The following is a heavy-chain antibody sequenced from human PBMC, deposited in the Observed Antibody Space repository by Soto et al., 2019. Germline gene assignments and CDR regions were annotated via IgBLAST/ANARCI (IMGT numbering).Heavy chain of an antibody. CDR2: IYWDDDK. D-gene: IGHD3-10*01. CDR1: GFSLSTSGVG. Sequence: QITLKESGPTLVKPTQTLTLTCTFSGFSLSTSGVGVGWIRQPPGKALEWLAVIYWDDDKRSSSSLKSRLTITKDTSKNKVVLTMTNMDPVDTATYYCAHHPYYGLAPYSFDYWGQGILVTVSS. CDR3: AHHPYYGLAPYSFDY. V-gene: IGHV2-5*02. J-gene: IGHJ4*02.